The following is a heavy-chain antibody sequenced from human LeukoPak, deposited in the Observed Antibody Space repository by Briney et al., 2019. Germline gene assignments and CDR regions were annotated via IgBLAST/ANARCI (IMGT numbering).Heavy chain of an antibody. Sequence: PGGSLRLSCAASGFTFSSYAMSWVRQAPGKGLEWVSTISGSSSTTYYADSVKGRFTISRDNSKNTLFMQMNSLRAEDTAVYYCATLPMYYYDSSGYSGPYWGQGTLVTVSS. CDR1: GFTFSSYA. D-gene: IGHD3-22*01. CDR3: ATLPMYYYDSSGYSGPY. J-gene: IGHJ4*02. V-gene: IGHV3-23*01. CDR2: ISGSSSTT.